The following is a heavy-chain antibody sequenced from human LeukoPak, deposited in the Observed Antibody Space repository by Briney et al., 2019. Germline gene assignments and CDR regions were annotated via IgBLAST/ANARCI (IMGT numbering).Heavy chain of an antibody. CDR3: ARATVGAFDI. CDR1: GYTFTSYA. D-gene: IGHD1-14*01. V-gene: IGHV1-3*01. CDR2: IDAGNGNT. J-gene: IGHJ3*02. Sequence: ASVKVSCKASGYTFTSYAMHWVRQAPGQRLEWMGWIDAGNGNTEYSQKFQGRVTITRDTSASTAYTELSSLRSEDTAVYYCARATVGAFDIWGQGTMVTVSS.